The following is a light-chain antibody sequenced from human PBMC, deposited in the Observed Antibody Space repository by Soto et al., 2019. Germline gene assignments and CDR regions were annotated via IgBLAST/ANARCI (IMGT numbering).Light chain of an antibody. CDR2: SNN. J-gene: IGLJ2*01. V-gene: IGLV1-47*02. Sequence: QSVLTQPASVSGSPGQSITISCTGSSSDIGAYNYVSWFQQYPGKAPKLLMHSNNLRPSGVPERISGSKFGTAASLAISGLRSEDEAVYYCASWDDRLGAVIFGGGTKVTVL. CDR3: ASWDDRLGAVI. CDR1: SSDIGAYNY.